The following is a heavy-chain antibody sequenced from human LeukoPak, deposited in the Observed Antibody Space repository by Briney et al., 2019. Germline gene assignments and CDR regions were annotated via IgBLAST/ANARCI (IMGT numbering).Heavy chain of an antibody. V-gene: IGHV1-69*13. D-gene: IGHD2-15*01. Sequence: GASVKVSCKASGGTFSSYAISWVRQAPGQGLEWMGGIIPIFGTANYAQKFQGRVTITADESTSTAYMELSGLRSEDTAVYYCATLGYCSGGSCYGYWGQGTLVTVSS. CDR1: GGTFSSYA. J-gene: IGHJ4*02. CDR2: IIPIFGTA. CDR3: ATLGYCSGGSCYGY.